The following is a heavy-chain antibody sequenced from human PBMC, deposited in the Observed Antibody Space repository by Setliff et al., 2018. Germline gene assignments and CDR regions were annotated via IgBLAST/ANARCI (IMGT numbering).Heavy chain of an antibody. CDR1: GFTFGDFA. V-gene: IGHV3-23*01. D-gene: IGHD5-18*01. CDR2: IGGRGIST. CDR3: TRVYAYSYGFDS. Sequence: GGSLRLSCAASGFTFGDFAMTWVRQAPGKGLEWVSGIGGRGISTYYADSVKGRFIISRDNSENTLYLQMNSLRAEDTAVYYCTRVYAYSYGFDSWGQGTQVTVSS. J-gene: IGHJ4*02.